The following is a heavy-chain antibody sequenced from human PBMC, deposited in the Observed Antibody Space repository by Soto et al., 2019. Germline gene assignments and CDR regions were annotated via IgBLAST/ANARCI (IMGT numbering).Heavy chain of an antibody. D-gene: IGHD5-12*01. CDR1: GFSVGDNY. J-gene: IGHJ3*01. CDR2: IYSGGST. CDR3: ERDRGYR. Sequence: EVQLVESGGGLVQPGGSLRLSCAASGFSVGDNYMKWVRQAPGKGLEWVSLIYSGGSTFYADSVKGRFTISRDNSKNTLFLQMNTLRVDDTAVYYCERDRGYRWGQGTRVTVSA. V-gene: IGHV3-66*01.